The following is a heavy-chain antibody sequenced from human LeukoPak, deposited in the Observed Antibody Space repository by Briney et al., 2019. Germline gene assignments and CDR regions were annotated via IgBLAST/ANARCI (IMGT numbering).Heavy chain of an antibody. V-gene: IGHV4-59*01. CDR1: DASISGYY. Sequence: SETLSLTCAVSDASISGYYWSWIRQPPGKGLEWIGSIHFSGSTNYNPSLRSRVTISVDTSKNQLPLKLSSVTAADTAVYYCARDLGGIYFDYWGQGTLVTVSS. CDR3: ARDLGGIYFDY. D-gene: IGHD1-26*01. J-gene: IGHJ4*02. CDR2: IHFSGST.